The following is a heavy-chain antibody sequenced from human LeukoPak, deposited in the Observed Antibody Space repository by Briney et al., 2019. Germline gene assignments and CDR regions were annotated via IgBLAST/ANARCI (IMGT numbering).Heavy chain of an antibody. J-gene: IGHJ5*02. CDR2: IRSKANSYAT. D-gene: IGHD6-19*01. V-gene: IGHV3-73*01. Sequence: GGSLRFSCAASGFTFSGSAMHWVRQASGKGLEWVGRIRSKANSYATAYAASVKGRFTISRDDSKNTAYLQMNSLKTEDTAVYYCTRRIAVAGDNWFDPWGQGTLVTVSS. CDR1: GFTFSGSA. CDR3: TRRIAVAGDNWFDP.